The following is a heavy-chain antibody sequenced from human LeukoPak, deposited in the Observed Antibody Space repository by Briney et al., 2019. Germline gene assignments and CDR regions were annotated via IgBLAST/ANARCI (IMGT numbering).Heavy chain of an antibody. CDR1: AYTFSNYD. CDR3: ARGLEYSSSSSFDY. D-gene: IGHD6-6*01. V-gene: IGHV1-8*03. J-gene: IGHJ4*02. CDR2: IDPNSGNT. Sequence: GASVKVSCKASAYTFSNYDIHWVRQATGQGLEWMGWIDPNSGNTGYAQKFQGRVTITWDTSITTAYMELSSLRSEDTAVYYCARGLEYSSSSSFDYWGQGTLVTVSS.